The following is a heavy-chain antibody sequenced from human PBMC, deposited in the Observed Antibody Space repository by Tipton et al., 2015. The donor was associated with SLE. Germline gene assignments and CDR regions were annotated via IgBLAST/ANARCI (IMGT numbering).Heavy chain of an antibody. D-gene: IGHD1-14*01. CDR2: ISGYNGNT. Sequence: QVQLVQSGAEVKKPGASVKVSCKASSYTFTSYGISWVRQAPGQGLEWMGWISGYNGNTGYAQKLQGRVTMTTDTSTSTAYMELRSLRSDDTAVYYCAGRTPETRGYYYYMDVWGKGTTVTVSS. J-gene: IGHJ6*03. CDR1: SYTFTSYG. CDR3: AGRTPETRGYYYYMDV. V-gene: IGHV1-18*01.